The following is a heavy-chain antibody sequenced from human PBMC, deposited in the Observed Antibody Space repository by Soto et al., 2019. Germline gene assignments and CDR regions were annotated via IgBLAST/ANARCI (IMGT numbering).Heavy chain of an antibody. D-gene: IGHD5-12*01. CDR3: ARDRPARASGYPLSPPYYYYVMDV. CDR2: IYYNGST. CDR1: GGSISSYC. Sequence: QVQLQESAPGLVKPSETLSLTCTVSGGSISSYCWSWIRQLPGKGMEWIGYIYYNGSTNYNPSLKSRVTISVDTSKNQFSLKLSSVTAADTAVYYCARDRPARASGYPLSPPYYYYVMDVWGQGTTVTVSS. J-gene: IGHJ6*02. V-gene: IGHV4-59*01.